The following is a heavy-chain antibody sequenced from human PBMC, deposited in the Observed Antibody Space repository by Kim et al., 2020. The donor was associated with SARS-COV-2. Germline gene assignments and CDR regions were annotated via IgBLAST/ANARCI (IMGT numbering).Heavy chain of an antibody. J-gene: IGHJ4*02. D-gene: IGHD1-26*01. CDR3: ARIGAVGATKGSFDY. Sequence: GGSLRLSCATSGFSFYNYAMAWVRQAPGKGLEWASGISPNGGKTFYADSVQGRFTISRDNSKNTVYLQMDSLRADDTALYYCARIGAVGATKGSFDYWGQGTLVTVSS. V-gene: IGHV3-23*01. CDR1: GFSFYNYA. CDR2: ISPNGGKT.